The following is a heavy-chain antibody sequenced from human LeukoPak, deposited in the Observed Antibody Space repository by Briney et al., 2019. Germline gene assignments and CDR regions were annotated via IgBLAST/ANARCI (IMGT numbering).Heavy chain of an antibody. D-gene: IGHD3-10*02. J-gene: IGHJ6*04. CDR1: GFFFNTNA. CDR2: IGNSDET. Sequence: GGSLRLSCAASGFFFNTNAMSWVRQAPGMGLEWVAAIGNSDETYYADSVKGRFTISRDNAKNSLFLQMNSLRAEDTAVYSCAELGITMIGGVWGKGTTVTISS. V-gene: IGHV3-23*01. CDR3: AELGITMIGGV.